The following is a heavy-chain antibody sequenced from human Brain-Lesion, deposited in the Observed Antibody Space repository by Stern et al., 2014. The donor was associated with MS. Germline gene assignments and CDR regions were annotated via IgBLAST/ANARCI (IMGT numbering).Heavy chain of an antibody. CDR2: ITWNSGTI. CDR3: AKDMMDYFGSGTFGSFDH. Sequence: EVQLEESGGGLVQPGRSLRLPCEASGFSFEDNGLTWVRQAPGKAREWVFGITWNSGTIAYADSVKGRFPISRDDAKNSLYLHMNGLRAEDTALYYCAKDMMDYFGSGTFGSFDHWGQGTLVTVSS. D-gene: IGHD3-10*01. J-gene: IGHJ4*02. CDR1: GFSFEDNG. V-gene: IGHV3-9*01.